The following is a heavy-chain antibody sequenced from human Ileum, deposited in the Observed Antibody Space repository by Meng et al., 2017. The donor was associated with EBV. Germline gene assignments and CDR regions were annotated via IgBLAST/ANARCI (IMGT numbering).Heavy chain of an antibody. CDR2: FYSSGST. D-gene: IGHD2-15*01. J-gene: IGHJ4*02. CDR1: GGSISSSR. V-gene: IGHV4-59*08. Sequence: QVQLHESGPGLVNTAETLSLTCPVSGGSISSSRWSWIRQPPGKGLEWIGYFYSSGSTNYNPSLKSRVTISVDTSKNQFSLNLSSVTAADTAVYYCARGGWSLDYWGQGTLVTVSS. CDR3: ARGGWSLDY.